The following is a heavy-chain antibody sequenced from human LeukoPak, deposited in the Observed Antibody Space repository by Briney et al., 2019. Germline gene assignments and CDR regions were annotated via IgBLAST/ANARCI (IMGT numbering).Heavy chain of an antibody. V-gene: IGHV4-34*01. CDR2: INHSGST. CDR3: ARDVGYCSSTSCYAGILDY. CDR1: GGSFSGYY. J-gene: IGHJ4*02. Sequence: SETLSLTCAVYGGSFSGYYWSWIRQPPGKGPEWIGEINHSGSTNYNPSLKSRVTISVDTSKNQFSLKLSSVTAADTAVYYCARDVGYCSSTSCYAGILDYWGQGTLVTVSS. D-gene: IGHD2-2*01.